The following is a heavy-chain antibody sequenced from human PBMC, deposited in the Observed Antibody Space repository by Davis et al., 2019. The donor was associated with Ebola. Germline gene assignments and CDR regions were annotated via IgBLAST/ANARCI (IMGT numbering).Heavy chain of an antibody. CDR2: ISPYNGNT. CDR1: GYTFTIYD. V-gene: IGHV1-18*04. CDR3: ARARGYCSSNSCYTYAFDI. Sequence: AASVKVSCKASGYTFTIYDIIWVRQAPGQGLEWMGWISPYNGNTNCAQKLQGRVTMTTDTSTSTAYMELRSLRSDDTAVYSCARARGYCSSNSCYTYAFDIWGQGTMVTVSS. J-gene: IGHJ3*02. D-gene: IGHD2-2*02.